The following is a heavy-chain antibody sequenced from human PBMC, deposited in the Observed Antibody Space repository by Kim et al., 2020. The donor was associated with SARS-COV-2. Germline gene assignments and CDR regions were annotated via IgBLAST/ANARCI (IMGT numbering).Heavy chain of an antibody. J-gene: IGHJ6*03. V-gene: IGHV3-48*03. CDR1: GFTFSSYE. Sequence: GGSLRLSCVASGFTFSSYEMNWVRQAPGKGLEWVSYISYTGQSMSYADSVKGRFTISRDNAKNSLFLQMSSLRPEDTAVYYCARITTNGYHYFMDVWGEG. CDR2: ISYTGQSM. CDR3: ARITTNGYHYFMDV.